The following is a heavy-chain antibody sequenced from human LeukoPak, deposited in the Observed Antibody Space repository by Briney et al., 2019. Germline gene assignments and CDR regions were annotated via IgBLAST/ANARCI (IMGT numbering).Heavy chain of an antibody. Sequence: SETLSLTCTVSGGSVSSGSYYRSWIRQPPGKGLEWIGYIYYSGSTNYNPSLKSRVTISVDTSKNQFSLKLSSVTAADTAVYYCARAPTYDFWSGYYVYYGMDVWGQGTTVTVSS. V-gene: IGHV4-61*01. CDR1: GGSVSSGSYY. CDR2: IYYSGST. D-gene: IGHD3-3*01. J-gene: IGHJ6*02. CDR3: ARAPTYDFWSGYYVYYGMDV.